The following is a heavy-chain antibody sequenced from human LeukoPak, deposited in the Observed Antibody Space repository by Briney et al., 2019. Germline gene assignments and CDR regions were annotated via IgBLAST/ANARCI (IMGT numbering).Heavy chain of an antibody. CDR1: GFTFSSYA. CDR2: ISYDGSNK. CDR3: ASLPYGSGSYFLEYYYYGMDV. J-gene: IGHJ6*02. D-gene: IGHD3-10*01. Sequence: PGKSLRLSCAASGFTFSSYAMHWVRQAPGKGLEWVAVISYDGSNKYYADSVKGRFTISRDNSKSTLYLQMNSLRAEDTAVYYCASLPYGSGSYFLEYYYYGMDVWGQGTTVTVSS. V-gene: IGHV3-30*04.